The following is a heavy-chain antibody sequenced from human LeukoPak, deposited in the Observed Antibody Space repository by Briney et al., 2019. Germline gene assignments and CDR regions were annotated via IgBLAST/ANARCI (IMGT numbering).Heavy chain of an antibody. CDR3: ARDMGYCSSTSCPGDY. D-gene: IGHD2-2*01. V-gene: IGHV3-11*01. J-gene: IGHJ4*02. Sequence: GGSLRLSCAASGFTFSDYYMSWIRQAPGKGLEWVSYISSSGSTIYYADSAKGRFTISRDNAKNSLYLQMNSLRAEDTAVYYCARDMGYCSSTSCPGDYWGQGTLVTVSS. CDR1: GFTFSDYY. CDR2: ISSSGSTI.